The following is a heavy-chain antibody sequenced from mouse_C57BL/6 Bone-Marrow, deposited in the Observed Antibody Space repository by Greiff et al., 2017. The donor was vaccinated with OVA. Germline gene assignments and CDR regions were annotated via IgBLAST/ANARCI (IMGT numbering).Heavy chain of an antibody. J-gene: IGHJ3*01. Sequence: QVQLQQPGAELVRPGSSVKLSCKASGYTFTSYWMDWVKQRPGQGLEWIGNIYPSDSETHYNQKFKDKATLTVDKSSSTAYMQLSSLTSEDSAVYYCARDYGSSPFAYWGQGTLVTASA. CDR3: ARDYGSSPFAY. D-gene: IGHD1-1*01. V-gene: IGHV1-61*01. CDR1: GYTFTSYW. CDR2: IYPSDSET.